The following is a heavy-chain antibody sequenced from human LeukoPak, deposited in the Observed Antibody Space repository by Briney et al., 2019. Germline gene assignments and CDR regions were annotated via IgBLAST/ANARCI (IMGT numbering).Heavy chain of an antibody. CDR3: ARVVKDIVVVPAAAYYYYGMDV. J-gene: IGHJ6*02. CDR1: GFTFSSYS. D-gene: IGHD2-2*01. V-gene: IGHV3-21*01. Sequence: GGSLRLSCAASGFTFSSYSMNWVRQAPGKGLEWVSSISSSSSYIYYADSVKGRFTISGDNAKNSLYLQMNSLRAEDTAVYYCARVVKDIVVVPAAAYYYYGMDVWGQGTTVTVSS. CDR2: ISSSSSYI.